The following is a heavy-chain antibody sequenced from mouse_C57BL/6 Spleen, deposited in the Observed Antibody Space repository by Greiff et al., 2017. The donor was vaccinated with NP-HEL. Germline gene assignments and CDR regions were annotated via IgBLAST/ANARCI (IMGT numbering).Heavy chain of an antibody. CDR2: INPSSGYT. Sequence: VKLVESGAELAKPGASVKLSCKASGYTFTSYWMHWVKQRPGQGLEWIGYINPSSGYTKYNQKFKDKATLTADKSSSTAYMQLSSLTYEASAVYYCAREDYSNLAWFAYWGQGTLVTVSA. CDR1: GYTFTSYW. V-gene: IGHV1-7*01. J-gene: IGHJ3*01. D-gene: IGHD2-5*01. CDR3: AREDYSNLAWFAY.